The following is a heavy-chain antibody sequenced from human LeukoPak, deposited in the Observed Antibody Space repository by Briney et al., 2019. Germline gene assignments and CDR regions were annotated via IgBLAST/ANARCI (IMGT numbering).Heavy chain of an antibody. CDR2: FDPEDGET. V-gene: IGHV1-24*01. D-gene: IGHD5-12*01. Sequence: ASVKVSCKVSGYTLTELSMHWVRQAPGKGLEWMGGFDPEDGETIYAQKFQGRVTMTEDTSTATAYMELSSLRSEATAVYSGANGFPYRGYDDYWGQGTLVTVSS. J-gene: IGHJ4*02. CDR3: ANGFPYRGYDDY. CDR1: GYTLTELS.